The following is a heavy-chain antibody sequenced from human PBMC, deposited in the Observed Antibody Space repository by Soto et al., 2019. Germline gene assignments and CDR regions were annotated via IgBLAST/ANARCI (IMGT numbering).Heavy chain of an antibody. J-gene: IGHJ4*02. V-gene: IGHV3-33*01. CDR1: GFTFSSYG. CDR3: ARDAVLRSSSWFGDFDY. Sequence: QVQLVESGGGVIQPGRSLRLSCAASGFTFSSYGMHWVRQAPGKGLEWVAVIWYDGSNKYYADSVKGRFTISRDNSKNTLYLQMNSRRAEDTAVYFCARDAVLRSSSWFGDFDYWGQGTLVTVSS. D-gene: IGHD6-13*01. CDR2: IWYDGSNK.